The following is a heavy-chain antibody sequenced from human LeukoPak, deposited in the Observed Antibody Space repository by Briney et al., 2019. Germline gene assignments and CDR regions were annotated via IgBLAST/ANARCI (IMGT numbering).Heavy chain of an antibody. V-gene: IGHV1-8*01. Sequence: ASVKVSCKASGYTFTTYGINWVRQATGPGLEWMGWMNPNSGNTGYAQKFQGRVTMTRNTSISTAYMELSSLRSEDTAVYYCARGPNKSDGGNSGSAWFDPWGQGTLVTVSS. CDR3: ARGPNKSDGGNSGSAWFDP. CDR1: GYTFTTYG. D-gene: IGHD4-23*01. CDR2: MNPNSGNT. J-gene: IGHJ5*02.